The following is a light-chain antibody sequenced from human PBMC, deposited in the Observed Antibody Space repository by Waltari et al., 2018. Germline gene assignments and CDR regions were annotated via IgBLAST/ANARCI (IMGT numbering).Light chain of an antibody. CDR2: DVI. Sequence: QSALTQPRSVSGSLGQSVTIACTGTSRDVGGFNYVSWYQQHPGKAPQLIIYDVIKRPSWVPDRFSGSKSGNTAALTISGLQAEDEGDDYYCSYAGSYTSICGTGTEVTVL. CDR1: SRDVGGFNY. V-gene: IGLV2-11*01. J-gene: IGLJ1*01. CDR3: CSYAGSYTSI.